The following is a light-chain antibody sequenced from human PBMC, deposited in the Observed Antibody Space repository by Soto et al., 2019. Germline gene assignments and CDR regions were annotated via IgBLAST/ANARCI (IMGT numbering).Light chain of an antibody. CDR2: NNN. CDR3: AAWDDSLTGWV. J-gene: IGLJ3*02. CDR1: SSNIGANT. Sequence: QYVLTQPPSASGTPGQRVTISCSGSSSNIGANTVNWYQQLPGTAPKLLIYNNNQRPSGVPDRFSGSKSGTSASLAISGLQSEDEADYYCAAWDDSLTGWVFGGGTKLTVL. V-gene: IGLV1-44*01.